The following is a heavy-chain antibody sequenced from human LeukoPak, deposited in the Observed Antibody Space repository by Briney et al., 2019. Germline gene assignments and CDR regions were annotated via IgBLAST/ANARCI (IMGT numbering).Heavy chain of an antibody. CDR3: ARGRLAYDFWSGYYRY. D-gene: IGHD3-3*01. V-gene: IGHV3-48*04. CDR2: IDLSGSVL. J-gene: IGHJ4*02. Sequence: GGSLRLSCAASGFTFSDYTMNWVRQAPGKGREGVSYIDLSGSVLYYVDSVKGRFTISRDNAKNTLYLQMNSLRAEDTAVYYCARGRLAYDFWSGYYRYWGQGTLVTVSS. CDR1: GFTFSDYT.